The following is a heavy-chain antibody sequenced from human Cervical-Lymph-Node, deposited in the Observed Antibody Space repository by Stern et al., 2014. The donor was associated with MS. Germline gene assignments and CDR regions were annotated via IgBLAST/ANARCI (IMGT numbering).Heavy chain of an antibody. CDR1: GFTFSSYD. V-gene: IGHV3-13*01. J-gene: IGHJ6*02. Sequence: EVQLVESGGGLVQPGGSLRLSCAASGFTFSSYDMHWVRQSAGKGLEWVSGIGTDGETDYPGSVKGRFTISREDAKNSLHLQMNNLRAGDTAVYYCVRQGKNRVVNDYYYYAMDVWGQGTTVTVSS. CDR3: VRQGKNRVVNDYYYYAMDV. D-gene: IGHD4-23*01. CDR2: IGTDGET.